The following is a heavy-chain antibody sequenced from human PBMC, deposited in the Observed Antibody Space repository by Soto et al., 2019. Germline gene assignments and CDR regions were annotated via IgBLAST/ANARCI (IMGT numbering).Heavy chain of an antibody. D-gene: IGHD3-22*01. CDR3: ARRMRAGRYYDAGDY. V-gene: IGHV4-4*02. Sequence: SETLSLTCAVSGGSISSENWWNWVRQPPGKGLEWIGEIHHTESTNYNPSLQSRVTISVDKSRELFSLRLSSVTAADTAVYYCARRMRAGRYYDAGDYWGQGILGTVSS. J-gene: IGHJ4*02. CDR1: GGSISSENW. CDR2: IHHTEST.